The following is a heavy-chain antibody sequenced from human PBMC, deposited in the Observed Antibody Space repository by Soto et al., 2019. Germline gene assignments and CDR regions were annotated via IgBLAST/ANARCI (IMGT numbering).Heavy chain of an antibody. CDR3: SRESSSPNYYYYGMDV. CDR1: GGTSSSYA. Sequence: QVQRVQSGAEVKKPGSSVKVSCRASGGTSSSYAVSWVRQAPGQGLEWMGVIIPLLNTPKYVQKFQGRVTITADASATTAYMELSSLRSEDTAVYYCSRESSSPNYYYYGMDVWGQGTTVTVSS. CDR2: IIPLLNTP. J-gene: IGHJ6*02. V-gene: IGHV1-69*01. D-gene: IGHD6-6*01.